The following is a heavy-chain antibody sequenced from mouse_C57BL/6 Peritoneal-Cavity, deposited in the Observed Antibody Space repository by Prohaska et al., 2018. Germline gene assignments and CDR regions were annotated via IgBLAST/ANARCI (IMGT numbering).Heavy chain of an antibody. D-gene: IGHD1-1*01. V-gene: IGHV1-84*01. J-gene: IGHJ1*03. Sequence: IPLQPSFPSLVNPFSSLNLFFPSSFSPFTDYSLNWVKHLPGQLLSWIGWIYPGSGNTKYNEKFKGKATLTVDTSSSTAYMQLSSLTAEDSAVYFCARNSGSYYGSSDWYFDVWGTGTTVTVSS. CDR3: ARNSGSYYGSSDWYFDV. CDR2: IYPGSGNT. CDR1: FSPFTDYS.